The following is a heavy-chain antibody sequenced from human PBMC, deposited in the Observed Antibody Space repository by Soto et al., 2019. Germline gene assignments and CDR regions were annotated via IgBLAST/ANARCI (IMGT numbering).Heavy chain of an antibody. CDR1: GGSISSGGYY. V-gene: IGHV4-61*08. D-gene: IGHD2-15*01. CDR2: IYYSGST. CDR3: ARAGVVAATHDAFDI. Sequence: PSETLSLTCTVSGGSISSGGYYWSWIRQHPGKGLEWIGYIYYSGSTNYNPSLKSRVTISVDTSKNQFSLKLSSVTAADTAVYYCARAGVVAATHDAFDISGQGTMVTVSS. J-gene: IGHJ3*02.